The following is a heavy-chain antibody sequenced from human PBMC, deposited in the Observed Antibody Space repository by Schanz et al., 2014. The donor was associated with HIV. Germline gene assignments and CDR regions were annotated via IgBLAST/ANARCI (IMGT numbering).Heavy chain of an antibody. Sequence: QVQLVQSGAEVKKPGTSVKVSCEASGYTFTSSDINWVRQAPGQGLEWMGWMNPKSGNTGYAQKFQGRVTMTRNTSTGTAYLELRSLRSDDTAVYYCARVGSGSYYVRYFDYWGQGTLVTVSS. CDR2: MNPKSGNT. V-gene: IGHV1-8*01. CDR3: ARVGSGSYYVRYFDY. D-gene: IGHD3-10*01. CDR1: GYTFTSSD. J-gene: IGHJ4*02.